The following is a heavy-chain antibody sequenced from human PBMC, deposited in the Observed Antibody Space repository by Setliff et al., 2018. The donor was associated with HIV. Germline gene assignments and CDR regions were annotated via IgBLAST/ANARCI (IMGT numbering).Heavy chain of an antibody. CDR2: IYHSGNT. J-gene: IGHJ3*02. CDR3: ARGLDSWSSHVFDM. Sequence: SETLSLTCTVSGDSISSDFYWGWIRQPPGKGLEWIGSIYHSGNTYYMPSLQSRVTISVDMSKNQFSLNLNSVTAADTAVYYCARGLDSWSSHVFDMWGQGTMVTVSS. D-gene: IGHD6-6*01. CDR1: GDSISSDFY. V-gene: IGHV4-38-2*02.